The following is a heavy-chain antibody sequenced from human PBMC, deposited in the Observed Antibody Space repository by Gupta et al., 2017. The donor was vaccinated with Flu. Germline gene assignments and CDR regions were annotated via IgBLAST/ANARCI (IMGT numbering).Heavy chain of an antibody. J-gene: IGHJ4*02. CDR1: GFSFRTSW. D-gene: IGHD2-15*01. V-gene: IGHV3-7*04. Sequence: EVQLVESGGALVQPGGPLRLSCVASGFSFRTSWMTWVRQAPGKGLEWVANIKEEGGEKYYADSVKGRFTISRDDAKNSVYLQINNLRAEDTAVYYCTRQWSTGDYWGQGTLVTVSS. CDR3: TRQWSTGDY. CDR2: IKEEGGEK.